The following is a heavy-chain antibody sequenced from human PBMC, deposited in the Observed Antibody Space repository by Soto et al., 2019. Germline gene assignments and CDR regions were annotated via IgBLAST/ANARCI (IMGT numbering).Heavy chain of an antibody. CDR2: ISAGGDTT. CDR1: GFTFSSYA. Sequence: EVQLLESGGSLKQPGGSLRLSCAASGFTFSSYAMSWVRQAPGKGLEWVSSISAGGDTTYYADSVKGRFTITRDHSKNPLYMQMHSLRAADTAVYYCAKDHGYAGGWHTPYYFDSWGQGTMVTVYS. D-gene: IGHD6-19*01. CDR3: AKDHGYAGGWHTPYYFDS. V-gene: IGHV3-23*01. J-gene: IGHJ4*02.